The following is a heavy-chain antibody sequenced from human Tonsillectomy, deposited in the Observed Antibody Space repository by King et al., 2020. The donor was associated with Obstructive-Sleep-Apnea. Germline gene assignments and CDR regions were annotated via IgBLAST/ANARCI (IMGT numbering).Heavy chain of an antibody. Sequence: DVQLVESGGGLVQPGRSLRLSCAASGFTFDDYAMHWVRQAPGKGLEWVSGINWKSGRRAHADFLKGRFTISRDNAKNSLYLQMNSLRVEDTAVYYCAKDTAGGTWRFWYFDLWGRGTLVTVSS. D-gene: IGHD6-25*01. CDR2: INWKSGRR. J-gene: IGHJ2*01. CDR3: AKDTAGGTWRFWYFDL. CDR1: GFTFDDYA. V-gene: IGHV3-9*01.